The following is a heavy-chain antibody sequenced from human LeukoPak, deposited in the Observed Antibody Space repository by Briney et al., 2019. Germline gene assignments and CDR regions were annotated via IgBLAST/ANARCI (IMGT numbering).Heavy chain of an antibody. CDR3: ARAGHRIYYDGIDY. D-gene: IGHD3-22*01. CDR1: GFTFSSYA. V-gene: IGHV3-30-3*01. CDR2: ISYDGSNK. Sequence: GGSRRLSCAASGFTFSSYAMHWVRQAPGKGLEWVAVISYDGSNKYYADSVKGRFTISRDNSKNTLYLQMNSLRAEDTAVYYCARAGHRIYYDGIDYWGQGTLVTVSS. J-gene: IGHJ4*02.